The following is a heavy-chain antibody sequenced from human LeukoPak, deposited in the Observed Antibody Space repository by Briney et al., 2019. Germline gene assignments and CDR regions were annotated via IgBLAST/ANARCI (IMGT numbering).Heavy chain of an antibody. CDR2: IIPIFGTA. D-gene: IGHD2-2*01. J-gene: IGHJ1*01. CDR1: GGTFSSYA. Sequence: SVKVSCKASGGTFSSYAISWVRQAPRQGLQWMGGIIPIFGTANYAQKLQGRVTITADESTSTAYMELSSLGSEDTAVYYCACTTRPEYFQHWGQGTLVTVSS. CDR3: ACTTRPEYFQH. V-gene: IGHV1-69*13.